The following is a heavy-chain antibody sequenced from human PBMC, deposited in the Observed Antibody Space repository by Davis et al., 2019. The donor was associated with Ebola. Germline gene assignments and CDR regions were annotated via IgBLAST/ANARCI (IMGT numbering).Heavy chain of an antibody. Sequence: SETLSLTCAVYGGSFSGYYRSWIRQPPGKGLEWIGSIYYSGSTYYNPSLKSRVTISVDTSKNQFSLRLSSVTAADTAVFYCARLVSHYTNTWHWFDPWGQGTLVTVSS. V-gene: IGHV4-34*01. J-gene: IGHJ5*02. D-gene: IGHD2-2*02. CDR1: GGSFSGYY. CDR2: IYYSGST. CDR3: ARLVSHYTNTWHWFDP.